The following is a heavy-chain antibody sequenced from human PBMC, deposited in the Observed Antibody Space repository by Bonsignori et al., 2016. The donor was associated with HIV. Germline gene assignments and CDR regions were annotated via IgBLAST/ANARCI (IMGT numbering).Heavy chain of an antibody. Sequence: GGSLRLSCVASGFTFSNYWMHWVRQVPGKGLVWVSRINSDGTTTSYADSVKGRFTISRDNAKNTLYLQMNSLGAEDTAVYYCARAKAILTGYSAFDYWGQGTLVTVSS. CDR3: ARAKAILTGYSAFDY. CDR1: GFTFSNYW. J-gene: IGHJ4*02. V-gene: IGHV3-74*01. D-gene: IGHD3-9*01. CDR2: INSDGTTT.